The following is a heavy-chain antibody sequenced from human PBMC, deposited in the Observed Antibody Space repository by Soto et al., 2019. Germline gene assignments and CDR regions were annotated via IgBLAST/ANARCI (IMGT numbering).Heavy chain of an antibody. CDR3: ARRPQKAYDPIDY. J-gene: IGHJ4*02. D-gene: IGHD1-1*01. CDR2: IYPGDFDT. CDR1: GYKFSAYW. V-gene: IGHV5-51*01. Sequence: PGESLKISCMTSGYKFSAYWIAWVRQRPGKGLEWMGIIYPGDFDTRYSPSFEGQVTISVDRSTNTAHLQWNSLKASDTAMYYCARRPQKAYDPIDYWGQGTLVTV.